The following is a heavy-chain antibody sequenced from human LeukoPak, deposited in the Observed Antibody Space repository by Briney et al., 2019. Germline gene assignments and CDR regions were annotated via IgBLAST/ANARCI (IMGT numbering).Heavy chain of an antibody. V-gene: IGHV3-72*01. D-gene: IGHD4-17*01. J-gene: IGHJ4*02. CDR1: GFTFIDHY. CDR3: ARDHYGVQYYY. Sequence: GGSLRLSCEASGFTFIDHYMEWVRQAPGTGLGGAGRTSNKANSYTTEYAAAVKGRFTISKDDSKNSLYLQMNSQKTEDTAVYYCARDHYGVQYYYWGQGTLVTVSS. CDR2: TSNKANSYTT.